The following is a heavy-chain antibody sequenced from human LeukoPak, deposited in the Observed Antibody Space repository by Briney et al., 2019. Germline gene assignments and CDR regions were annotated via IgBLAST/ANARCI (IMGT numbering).Heavy chain of an antibody. J-gene: IGHJ4*02. CDR1: SGSFSSRSYY. V-gene: IGHV4-39*01. Sequence: PSETLSLTCTVSSGSFSSRSYYCGWIRQPPGMGLEWIATINYSGTTYYNPSLKSRVTASVDTSKNQFYLKLSSVTAADTAVYYCARLRGGVQLWGDCGQGTLVTVSS. D-gene: IGHD5-18*01. CDR2: INYSGTT. CDR3: ARLRGGVQLWGD.